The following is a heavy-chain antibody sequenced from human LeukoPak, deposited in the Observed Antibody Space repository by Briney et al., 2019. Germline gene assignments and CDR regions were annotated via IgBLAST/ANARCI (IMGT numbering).Heavy chain of an antibody. Sequence: SETLSLTCAVYGGSFSGYYWSWIRQPPGKGLEWIGEINHSGSTNYNPSLKSRVTISVDTSKNQFSLKLSSVTAADTAVYYCARGNYYDSSGYYLLSSYFDYWGQGTLVTVSS. CDR2: INHSGST. CDR3: ARGNYYDSSGYYLLSSYFDY. CDR1: GGSFSGYY. J-gene: IGHJ4*02. V-gene: IGHV4-34*01. D-gene: IGHD3-22*01.